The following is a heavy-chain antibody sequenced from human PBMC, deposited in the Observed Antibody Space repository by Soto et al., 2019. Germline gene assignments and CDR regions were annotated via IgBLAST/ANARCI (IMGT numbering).Heavy chain of an antibody. V-gene: IGHV4-38-2*01. CDR1: GYSIGNDYY. CDR2: MFHSGST. Sequence: SETLSLTCAVSGYSIGNDYYWGWIRQPPGKGLEWIGSMFHSGSTYYSPSLKSRVTILMDTSKNTFSLELNSVTAADTAIYYCAKVVAATSYFDSWGQGTLVTVSS. J-gene: IGHJ4*02. CDR3: AKVVAATSYFDS. D-gene: IGHD2-15*01.